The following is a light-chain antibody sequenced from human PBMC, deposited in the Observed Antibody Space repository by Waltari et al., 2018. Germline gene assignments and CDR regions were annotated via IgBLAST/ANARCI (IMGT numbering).Light chain of an antibody. J-gene: IGLJ2*01. V-gene: IGLV1-44*01. CDR3: AAWDDSLKGVV. CDR2: SNN. Sequence: QSVLTQPPSASGTPGQKITISCSGSTSNIGSNTVDWYQQLPGTAPKLLMYSNNLRPSGVPERFYGSKSGSSASLAIFGLQSEDDADYYYAAWDDSLKGVVFGGGTKVTVL. CDR1: TSNIGSNT.